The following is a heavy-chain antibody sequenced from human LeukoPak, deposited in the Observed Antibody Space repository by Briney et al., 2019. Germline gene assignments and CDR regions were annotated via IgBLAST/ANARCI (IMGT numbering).Heavy chain of an antibody. J-gene: IGHJ6*03. V-gene: IGHV2-70*11. CDR3: ARAYSSSSPGYYYYYMDV. Sequence: SGPALVKPTQTLTLTCTFSGFSLSTSGMCVSWIRQPPGKALEWLARIDWDDDKYYSTSLKTRLTISKDTSKNQVVLTMTNMDPVDTATYYCARAYSSSSPGYYYYYMDVWGKGTTVTVSS. D-gene: IGHD6-6*01. CDR1: GFSLSTSGMC. CDR2: IDWDDDK.